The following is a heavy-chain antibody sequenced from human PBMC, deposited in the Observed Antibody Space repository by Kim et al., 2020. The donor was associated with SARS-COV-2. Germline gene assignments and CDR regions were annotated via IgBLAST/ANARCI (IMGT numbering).Heavy chain of an antibody. J-gene: IGHJ4*01. CDR1: GGSISSDNC. Sequence: SEPLSLTCAVSGGSISSDNCWCWLRHSPGKGRVWWVEFYYNGNTTYNPSPNSRVTLLVDNSNKQLSPMMISLTAADAAAYYCAAECSGADGGCRWYFDY. V-gene: IGHV4-4*02. CDR2: FYYNGNT. CDR3: AAECSGADGGCRWYFDY. D-gene: IGHD2-15*01.